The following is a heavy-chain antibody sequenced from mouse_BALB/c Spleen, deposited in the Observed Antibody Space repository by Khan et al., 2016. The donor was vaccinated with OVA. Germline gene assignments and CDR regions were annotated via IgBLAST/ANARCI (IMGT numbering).Heavy chain of an antibody. CDR1: GYTITSYC. CDR3: ATTKKRAGSCFDY. D-gene: IGHD1-3*01. CDR2: TNPSNGRT. V-gene: IGHV1S81*02. Sequence: QVQLQQSGPELVKAGDSVKISCKATGYTITSYCMNWVKQRLGQGLEWFVETNPSNGRTYYNEHFKSKATLTVDKSYSKAYMLLNCPTSEDSAVYYAATTKKRAGSCFDYWGQGTTLTVSS. J-gene: IGHJ2*01.